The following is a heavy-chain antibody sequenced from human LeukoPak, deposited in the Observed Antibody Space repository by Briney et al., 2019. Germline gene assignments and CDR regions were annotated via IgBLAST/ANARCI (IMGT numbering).Heavy chain of an antibody. CDR1: GYTFTSYG. V-gene: IGHV1-18*01. Sequence: ASVKVSCKASGYTFTSYGISWVRQAPGQGLEWMGWISAYNGNTNYAQKLQGRVTMTTDTSTSTAYMELRSLRSDDTAVYYCARGPSITMIRGGQWYYYMDVWGKGTTVTISS. D-gene: IGHD3-10*01. CDR3: ARGPSITMIRGGQWYYYMDV. CDR2: ISAYNGNT. J-gene: IGHJ6*03.